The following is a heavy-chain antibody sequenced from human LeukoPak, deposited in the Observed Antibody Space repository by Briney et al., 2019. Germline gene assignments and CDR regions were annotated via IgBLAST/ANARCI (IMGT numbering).Heavy chain of an antibody. CDR2: INPAGGST. Sequence: GASVKVSCKASGYTFTFYYMHCIRQAPGQGLEWMGIINPAGGSTTYAQKFQGRLTMTRDTSTSTVSMELSSLKSEDTALYYCAGGSGSPDYWGQGTLVTVSS. V-gene: IGHV1-46*01. J-gene: IGHJ4*02. CDR1: GYTFTFYY. D-gene: IGHD1-26*01. CDR3: AGGSGSPDY.